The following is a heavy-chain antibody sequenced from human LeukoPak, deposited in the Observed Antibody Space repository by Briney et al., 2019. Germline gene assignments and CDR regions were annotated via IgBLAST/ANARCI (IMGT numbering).Heavy chain of an antibody. CDR3: AKDLSIAVADEPSYYFDY. D-gene: IGHD6-19*01. V-gene: IGHV3-30*02. J-gene: IGHJ4*02. CDR1: GFTFSSYG. CDR2: IRYDGSNK. Sequence: GGSLRLSCAASGFTFSSYGMHWVRQAPGKGLEWVAFIRYDGSNKYYADSVKGRFTISRDNSKNTLYLQMNSLRAEDTAVYYCAKDLSIAVADEPSYYFDYWGQGTLVTVSS.